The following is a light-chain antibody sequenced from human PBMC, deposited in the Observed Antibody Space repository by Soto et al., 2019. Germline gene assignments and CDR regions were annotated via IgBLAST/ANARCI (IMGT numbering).Light chain of an antibody. V-gene: IGKV3-15*01. J-gene: IGKJ1*01. CDR1: QSVSGN. CDR3: QQYNNWPPWT. Sequence: EIVMTQSPATLSVSPGDRATLSCRASQSVSGNLAWYQQKPGQAPRLLIYGASTRATGITARFSGSGSGTEFTLTISRLQSEDFAVYYCQQYNNWPPWTFGQGTKVEIK. CDR2: GAS.